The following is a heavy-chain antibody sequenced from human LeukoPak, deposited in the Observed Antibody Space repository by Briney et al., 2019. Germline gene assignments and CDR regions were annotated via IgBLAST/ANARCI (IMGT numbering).Heavy chain of an antibody. CDR3: ARDQAAASYFDY. CDR1: GFTFSSYS. J-gene: IGHJ4*02. V-gene: IGHV3-21*01. Sequence: PGGSLRLSCAASGFTFSSYSMNWVRQAPGKGLEWVSSISSSSSYIYYADSVKGRFTISRDNAKNSLYLQMNSLRAEDTAVYYCARDQAAASYFDYWGQGTLVTVSS. CDR2: ISSSSSYI. D-gene: IGHD2-2*01.